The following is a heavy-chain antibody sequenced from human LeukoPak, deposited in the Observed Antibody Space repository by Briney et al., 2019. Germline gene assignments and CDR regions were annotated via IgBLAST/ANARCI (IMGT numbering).Heavy chain of an antibody. Sequence: GGSLRLSCAASGFTFSSYDMHWVRQAPGQGLEWMGWINPNSGGTNYAQKFQGWVTTTRDTSISTAYMELSRLRSDDTAVYYCARDSAHGGYHFDYWGQGTLVTVSS. V-gene: IGHV1-2*04. CDR1: GFTFSSYD. CDR3: ARDSAHGGYHFDY. J-gene: IGHJ4*02. CDR2: INPNSGGT. D-gene: IGHD3-22*01.